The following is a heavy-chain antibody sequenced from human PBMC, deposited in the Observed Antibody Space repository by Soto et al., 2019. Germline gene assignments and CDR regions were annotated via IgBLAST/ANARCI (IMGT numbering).Heavy chain of an antibody. D-gene: IGHD2-2*03. V-gene: IGHV1-69*01. CDR3: ARGRVDIEYYYYYYGMDV. CDR2: IIPIFGTA. CDR1: GGTFSSYA. Sequence: VQLVQSGAEVKKPGSSVKVSCKASGGTFSSYAISWVRQAPGQGLEWMGGIIPIFGTANYAQKFQGRVTITADESTSTAYMELSSLRSEDTAVYYCARGRVDIEYYYYYYGMDVWGQGTTVTVSS. J-gene: IGHJ6*02.